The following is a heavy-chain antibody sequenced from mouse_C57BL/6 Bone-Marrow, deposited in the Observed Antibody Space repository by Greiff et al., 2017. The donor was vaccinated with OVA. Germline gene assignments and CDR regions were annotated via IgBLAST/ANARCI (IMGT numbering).Heavy chain of an antibody. Sequence: QVQLQQSGAELARPGASVKLSCKASGYTFTSYGISWVKQRTGQGLEWIGEIYPRSGNTYYNEKFKGKATLTADKASSTSYMELLRLTSEDSAVYFCARPIYYGNLYYFDYWGQGTTLTVSS. V-gene: IGHV1-81*01. CDR3: ARPIYYGNLYYFDY. J-gene: IGHJ2*01. D-gene: IGHD2-1*01. CDR2: IYPRSGNT. CDR1: GYTFTSYG.